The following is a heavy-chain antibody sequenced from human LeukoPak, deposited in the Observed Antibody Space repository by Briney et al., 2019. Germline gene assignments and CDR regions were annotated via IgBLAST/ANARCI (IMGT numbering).Heavy chain of an antibody. V-gene: IGHV3-30*04. CDR2: ISYDGSNK. Sequence: GGSLRLSCAASGFTFSSYAMHWVRQAPGKGLEWVAVISYDGSNKYYADSVKGRFTISRDNAKKSLYLQMNSLRAEDTAVYYCAGTIVVVTATQPFDYWGQGTLVTVSS. J-gene: IGHJ4*02. CDR3: AGTIVVVTATQPFDY. CDR1: GFTFSSYA. D-gene: IGHD2-21*02.